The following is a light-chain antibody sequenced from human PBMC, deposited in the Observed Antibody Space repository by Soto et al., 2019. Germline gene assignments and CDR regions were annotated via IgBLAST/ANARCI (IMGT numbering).Light chain of an antibody. J-gene: IGKJ1*01. CDR3: QSYGSSRT. CDR2: DAS. Sequence: DMVLTQSPDTLSFSPGERATLSCRASQTVSSNFLAWYQQRPGQAPRLLISDASTRATGIPDRFSGSGSGTDFTLSISRLEPEDFAVYYCQSYGSSRTFGHGTKVDI. V-gene: IGKV3-20*01. CDR1: QTVSSNF.